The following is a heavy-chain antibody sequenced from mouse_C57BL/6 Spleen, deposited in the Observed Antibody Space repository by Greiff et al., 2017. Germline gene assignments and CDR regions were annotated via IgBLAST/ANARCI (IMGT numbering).Heavy chain of an antibody. CDR1: GYTFTSYW. CDR2: IDPSDSET. J-gene: IGHJ1*03. Sequence: QVQLQQPGAELVRPGSSVKLSCKASGYTFTSYWMHWVKQRPIQGLEWIGNIDPSDSETHYNQKFKDKATLTVDKSSSTAYMQLSSLTSEDSAVYYCARWRGPYWYFDVWGTGTTVTVSS. CDR3: ARWRGPYWYFDV. V-gene: IGHV1-52*01.